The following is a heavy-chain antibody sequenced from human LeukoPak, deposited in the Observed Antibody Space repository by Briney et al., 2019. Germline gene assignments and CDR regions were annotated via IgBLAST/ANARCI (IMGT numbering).Heavy chain of an antibody. CDR3: ARDRGTWNDDGFDY. D-gene: IGHD1-1*01. CDR2: IYHSGST. Sequence: SETLSLTCAVSGGSISSSNWWSWVRRPPGKGLEWIGEIYHSGSTNYNPSLKSRVTISVDTSKNQFSLKLSSVTAADTAVYYCARDRGTWNDDGFDYWGQGTLVTVSS. V-gene: IGHV4-4*02. J-gene: IGHJ4*02. CDR1: GGSISSSNW.